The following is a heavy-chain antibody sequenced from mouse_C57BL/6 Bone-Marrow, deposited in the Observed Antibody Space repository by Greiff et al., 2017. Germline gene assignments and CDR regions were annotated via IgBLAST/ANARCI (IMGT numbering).Heavy chain of an antibody. V-gene: IGHV1-4*01. CDR2: INPSSGYT. D-gene: IGHD1-1*01. CDR3: ARNYYSSSYAMDY. J-gene: IGHJ4*01. CDR1: GYTFTSYT. Sequence: QVQLKESGAELARPGASVKMSCKASGYTFTSYTMHWVKQRPGQGLEWIGYINPSSGYTKYNQKFKDKATLTADKSSSTAYMQLSSLTSEDSAVYYCARNYYSSSYAMDYWGQGTSVTVSS.